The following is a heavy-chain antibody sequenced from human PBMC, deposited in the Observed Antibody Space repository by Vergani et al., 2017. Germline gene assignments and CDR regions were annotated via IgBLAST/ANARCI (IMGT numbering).Heavy chain of an antibody. CDR3: VRGVVEGNWFDP. V-gene: IGHV4-34*01. CDR2: INHSGST. Sequence: QVQLQQWGAGLLKPSETLSLTCAVYGGSFSGYYWSWIRQPPGKGLEWIGEINHSGSTHYNPSLKSRVTISVDTSKNQFSLKLSSVTAADTDVYCCVRGVVEGNWFDPWGQGTLVTVSS. CDR1: GGSFSGYY. D-gene: IGHD2-15*01. J-gene: IGHJ5*02.